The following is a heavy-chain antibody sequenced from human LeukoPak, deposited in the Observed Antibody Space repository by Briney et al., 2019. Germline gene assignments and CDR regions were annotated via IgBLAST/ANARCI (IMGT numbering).Heavy chain of an antibody. CDR2: IPYDGSIK. CDR3: AKALGPAMVRGVIDY. V-gene: IGHV3-30*04. Sequence: GRTLRLSCAASGFTFSSYAMHWVRQAPGKGLEWVALIPYDGSIKYYADSVKGRFTISRDNSKNTLYLQMNTLRAEDTAVYYCAKALGPAMVRGVIDYWGQGILVTVSS. CDR1: GFTFSSYA. J-gene: IGHJ4*02. D-gene: IGHD3-10*01.